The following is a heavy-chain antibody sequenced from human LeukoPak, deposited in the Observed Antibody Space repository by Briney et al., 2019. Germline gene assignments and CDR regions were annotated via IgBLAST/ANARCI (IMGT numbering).Heavy chain of an antibody. J-gene: IGHJ5*02. V-gene: IGHV3-73*01. CDR3: TRPGDGVSGWSGWFDP. Sequence: PGGSLRLSCAASGFTFSGSAMHWVRQASGKGLEWVGRIRSEANSYATAYAASVKGRFTISRDDSKNTAYLQMNSLKTEDTAVYYCTRPGDGVSGWSGWFDPWGQGTLVTVSS. D-gene: IGHD6-19*01. CDR1: GFTFSGSA. CDR2: IRSEANSYAT.